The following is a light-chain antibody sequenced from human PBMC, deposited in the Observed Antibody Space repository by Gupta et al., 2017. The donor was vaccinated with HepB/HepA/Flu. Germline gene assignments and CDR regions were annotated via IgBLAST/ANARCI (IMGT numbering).Light chain of an antibody. CDR3: SSYTSSSSVV. J-gene: IGLJ2*01. CDR2: DVV. V-gene: IGLV2-14*03. CDR1: SSDVGGYNY. Sequence: QSALPHPASASWSPRPSIIICSTVTSSDVGGYNYVSWYQQHPGKAPKLIIYDVVYRPSGVSNRFSGSKSGNTASLTISGLQAEDEADYYCSSYTSSSSVVFGGGTKLTVL.